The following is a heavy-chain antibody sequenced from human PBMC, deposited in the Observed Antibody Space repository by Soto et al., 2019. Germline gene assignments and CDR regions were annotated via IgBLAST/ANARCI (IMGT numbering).Heavy chain of an antibody. J-gene: IGHJ4*02. CDR1: GGSISSGGYS. D-gene: IGHD6-6*01. V-gene: IGHV4-30-2*01. CDR2: IYHSGST. CDR3: ARVKSSSNSYYFDY. Sequence: PSETLSLTCAVSGGSISSGGYSWSWIRQPPGKGLAWIGYIYHSGSTYYNPSLKSRVTISVDRSKNQFSLKLSSVTAADTAVYYCARVKSSSNSYYFDYWGQGTLVTVSS.